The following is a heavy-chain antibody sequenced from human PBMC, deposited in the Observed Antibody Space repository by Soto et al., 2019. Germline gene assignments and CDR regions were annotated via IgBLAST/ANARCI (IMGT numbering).Heavy chain of an antibody. J-gene: IGHJ4*02. CDR2: IFYSGST. Sequence: SETLSLTCTVSGGSISSGGYYWSWIRQHPGKGLEWIGYIFYSGSTQYNPSLKRRVTISLDTSENQFSLNLSSVIAADTAVYYCARDSPYVYTPRFESWGQGTLVTVSS. CDR1: GGSISSGGYY. CDR3: ARDSPYVYTPRFES. D-gene: IGHD3-16*01. V-gene: IGHV4-31*03.